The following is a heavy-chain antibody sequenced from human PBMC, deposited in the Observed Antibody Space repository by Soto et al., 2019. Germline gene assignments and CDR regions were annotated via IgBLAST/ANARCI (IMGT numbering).Heavy chain of an antibody. Sequence: SETLSLTCTVSGGSISSYYWSWIRQPPGKGLEWIGYIYYSGSTNYNPSLKSRVTISVDTSKNQFSLKLSSVTAADTAVYYCARLFMITFGGVIVTALATSYWFDSGGRGGLVTVSS. V-gene: IGHV4-59*08. CDR3: ARLFMITFGGVIVTALATSYWFDS. CDR2: IYYSGST. D-gene: IGHD3-16*02. J-gene: IGHJ5*01. CDR1: GGSISSYY.